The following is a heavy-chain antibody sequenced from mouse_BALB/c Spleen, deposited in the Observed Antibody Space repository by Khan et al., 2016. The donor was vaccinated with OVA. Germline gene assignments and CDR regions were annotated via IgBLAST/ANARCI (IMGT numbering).Heavy chain of an antibody. CDR2: IAPGSGST. CDR1: GYTFTSYW. V-gene: IGHV1S41*01. D-gene: IGHD2-1*01. Sequence: DLVKPGASVKLSCKAAGYTFTSYWINWIKQRPGQGLECIGRIAPGSGSTYYNEIFKGKATLTVNTSSSPTQLQLSSRSSEDSAVYFCAIENYFGNSCYAMDYWGQGTSVTVSS. J-gene: IGHJ4*01. CDR3: AIENYFGNSCYAMDY.